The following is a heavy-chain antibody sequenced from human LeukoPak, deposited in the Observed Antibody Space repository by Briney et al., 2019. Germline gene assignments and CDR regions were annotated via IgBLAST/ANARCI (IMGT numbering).Heavy chain of an antibody. J-gene: IGHJ4*02. Sequence: ASVRVSCKASGYTFTGYYMLWVRQAPGQGLEWMGWINPNSGGTNYAQKFQGRVTMTRDTSISTAYMELSRLRSEDTAVYYCARDNDSRDPPHFDYWGQGTLVTVSS. CDR3: ARDNDSRDPPHFDY. V-gene: IGHV1-2*02. CDR1: GYTFTGYY. D-gene: IGHD3-16*01. CDR2: INPNSGGT.